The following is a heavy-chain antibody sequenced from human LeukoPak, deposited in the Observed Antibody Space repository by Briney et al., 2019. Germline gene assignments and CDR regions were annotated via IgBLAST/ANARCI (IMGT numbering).Heavy chain of an antibody. Sequence: SGGSLRLSCAASGFTFDDYAMHWVRQAPGKGLEWVSGISWNSGSIGYADSVKGRFTISRDNAKNSLYLQMNSLRAEDTALYYCAKEGGSGSYENYYYYYGVDVWGQGTTVTVSS. CDR1: GFTFDDYA. V-gene: IGHV3-9*01. CDR3: AKEGGSGSYENYYYYYGVDV. J-gene: IGHJ6*02. CDR2: ISWNSGSI. D-gene: IGHD3-10*01.